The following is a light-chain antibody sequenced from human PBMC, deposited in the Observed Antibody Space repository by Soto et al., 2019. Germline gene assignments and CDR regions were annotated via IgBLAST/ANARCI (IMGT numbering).Light chain of an antibody. CDR3: QQYTNWPTT. Sequence: EIVMTQSPATLSVSPGDRATLSCRASQSVSTTLAWYQQKPGQAPSLLIYGASTRATGVPARFSGGGSGTDFTLTITSLQSEDFGIYYCQQYTNWPTTFGRGTKVDIK. CDR1: QSVSTT. CDR2: GAS. V-gene: IGKV3-15*01. J-gene: IGKJ1*01.